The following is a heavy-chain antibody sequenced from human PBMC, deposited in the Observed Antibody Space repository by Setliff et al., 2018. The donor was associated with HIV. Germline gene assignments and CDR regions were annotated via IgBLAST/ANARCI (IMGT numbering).Heavy chain of an antibody. CDR1: GYTFSSYD. V-gene: IGHV1-8*02. Sequence: GASVKVSCKASGYTFSSYDINWVRQATGQGLEWMGWMNPNSGNTGYAQKFQGRVTMTRNTYISTAYMELRRLKSEDTAVYYCAREDVMFLKWPVHYYMDVWGQGTSVTVS. CDR2: MNPNSGNT. CDR3: AREDVMFLKWPVHYYMDV. J-gene: IGHJ6*03. D-gene: IGHD3-3*01.